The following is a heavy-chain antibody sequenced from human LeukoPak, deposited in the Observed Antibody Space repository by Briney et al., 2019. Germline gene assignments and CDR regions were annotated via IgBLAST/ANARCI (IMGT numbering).Heavy chain of an antibody. CDR2: IYYSGST. CDR1: GGSISSGDYS. V-gene: IGHV4-30-4*01. J-gene: IGHJ4*02. CDR3: ARALQQWLHEN. D-gene: IGHD6-19*01. Sequence: SQTLSLTCTVSGGSISSGDYSWSWIRQPPGKGLEWIGYIYYSGSTYYNPSLKSRVTISVDTSKNQFSLKLSSVTAADTAVYYCARALQQWLHENWGQGTLVTVSS.